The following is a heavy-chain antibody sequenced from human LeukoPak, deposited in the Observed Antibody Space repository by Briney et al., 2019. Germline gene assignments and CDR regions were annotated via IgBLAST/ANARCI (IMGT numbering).Heavy chain of an antibody. Sequence: SETLSLTCAVSGGSISSGGYSWSWIRQPPGKGLEWIGHIYHSGSTYYDPSLKSRVTISVDRSKNQFSLKLSSVTAADTAVYYCARGRSDYYDSSGYTFQHWGQGTLVTVSS. CDR2: IYHSGST. CDR1: GGSISSGGYS. D-gene: IGHD3-22*01. V-gene: IGHV4-30-2*01. J-gene: IGHJ1*01. CDR3: ARGRSDYYDSSGYTFQH.